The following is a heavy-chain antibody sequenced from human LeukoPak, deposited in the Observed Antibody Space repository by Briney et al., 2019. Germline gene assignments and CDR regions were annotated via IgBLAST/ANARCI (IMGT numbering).Heavy chain of an antibody. CDR2: IYYSGST. Sequence: SQTLSLTCTVSGGSISSGGYYWSWIRQHPGKGLEWIGYIYYSGSTYYNPSLKSRVTISADTSKNQFSLKLSSVTAADTAVYYCARALRTVYSSSWYAYFDYWGQGTLVTVSS. D-gene: IGHD6-13*01. V-gene: IGHV4-31*03. J-gene: IGHJ4*02. CDR1: GGSISSGGYY. CDR3: ARALRTVYSSSWYAYFDY.